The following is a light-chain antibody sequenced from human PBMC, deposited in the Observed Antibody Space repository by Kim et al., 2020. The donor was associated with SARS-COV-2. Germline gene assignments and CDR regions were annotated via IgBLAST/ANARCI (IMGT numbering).Light chain of an antibody. J-gene: IGLJ2*01. Sequence: SYELTQPPSVSVAPGKTARITCGGNNIGSKSVHWYQQKPGQATVLVIYYDSDRPSGIPERFSGSNSGNTATLTISRVEAGDEADYYCQVWDSSSDHVVFG. V-gene: IGLV3-21*04. CDR2: YDS. CDR1: NIGSKS. CDR3: QVWDSSSDHVV.